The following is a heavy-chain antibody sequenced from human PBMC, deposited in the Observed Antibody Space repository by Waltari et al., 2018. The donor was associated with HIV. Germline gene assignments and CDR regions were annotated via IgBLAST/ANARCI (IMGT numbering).Heavy chain of an antibody. J-gene: IGHJ4*02. V-gene: IGHV1-69-2*01. CDR2: MEPEDRET. CDR3: ASLAAAAYFDA. Sequence: EVHLVQSGPEVKKPGATMKISCRVSGYTFTAHYIHWVQEVPGKGLEWMGLMEPEDRETRYADKFQARLTITADTSVDTVYMELTSLRSDDAAVYYCASLAAAAYFDAWGQGTLLTVSS. D-gene: IGHD6-13*01. CDR1: GYTFTAHY.